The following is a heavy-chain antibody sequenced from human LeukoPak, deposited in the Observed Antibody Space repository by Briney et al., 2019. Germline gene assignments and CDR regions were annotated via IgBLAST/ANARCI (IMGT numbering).Heavy chain of an antibody. Sequence: GRSLRLSCAASGFTFSSYGMHWVRQAPGKGLEWVAVISYDGSNKYYADSVKGRFTISRDNSKNTLYLQMNSLRAEDTAVYYCARARGLMVREVKSSYYYYGMDVWGQGTTVTVSS. J-gene: IGHJ6*02. CDR3: ARARGLMVREVKSSYYYYGMDV. CDR1: GFTFSSYG. V-gene: IGHV3-30*19. CDR2: ISYDGSNK. D-gene: IGHD3-10*01.